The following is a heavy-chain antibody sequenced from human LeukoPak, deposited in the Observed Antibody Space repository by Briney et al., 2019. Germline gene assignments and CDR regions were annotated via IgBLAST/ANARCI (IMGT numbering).Heavy chain of an antibody. CDR3: ARVKEDYDYVWGSYRIQFDY. D-gene: IGHD3-16*02. Sequence: PSETLSLTCTVSGGSISSSSYYWGWIRQPPGKGLEWIGSIYYSGSTYYNPSLKSRVTISVDTSKNQFSLKLSSVNAADTAVYYCARVKEDYDYVWGSYRIQFDYWGQGTLVTVSS. CDR1: GGSISSSSYY. V-gene: IGHV4-39*07. CDR2: IYYSGST. J-gene: IGHJ4*02.